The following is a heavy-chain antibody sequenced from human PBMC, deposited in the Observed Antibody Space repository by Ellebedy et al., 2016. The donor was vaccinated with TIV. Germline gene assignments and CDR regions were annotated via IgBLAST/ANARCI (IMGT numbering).Heavy chain of an antibody. V-gene: IGHV3-74*03. Sequence: GESLKISCVASGFALSKYWVHWVRQAPGKGLVWVPRIDTDATTVTYADSVRGRFTISRDNDKNKVFLQMDSLTDDDTAVYYCARGNSGATTYWGQGTLVTVSS. J-gene: IGHJ4*02. D-gene: IGHD2-15*01. CDR2: IDTDATTV. CDR3: ARGNSGATTY. CDR1: GFALSKYW.